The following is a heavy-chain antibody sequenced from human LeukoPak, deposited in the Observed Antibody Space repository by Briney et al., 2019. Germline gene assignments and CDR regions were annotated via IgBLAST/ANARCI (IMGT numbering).Heavy chain of an antibody. CDR3: ARVPPFYYYYGMDV. Sequence: GGSLRLSCAASGFTFTTYGMHWVRQAPGKGLEWVAFIQNDEIDKFYADSVKGRFTISRDNAKNSLYLQMNSLRAEDTAVYYCARVPPFYYYYGMDVWGQGTTVTVSS. D-gene: IGHD4/OR15-4a*01. CDR2: IQNDEIDK. V-gene: IGHV3-30*02. J-gene: IGHJ6*02. CDR1: GFTFTTYG.